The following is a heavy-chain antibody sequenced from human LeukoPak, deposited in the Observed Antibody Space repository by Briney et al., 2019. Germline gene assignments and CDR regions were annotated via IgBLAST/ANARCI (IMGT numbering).Heavy chain of an antibody. CDR1: GFTFSGSA. V-gene: IGHV3-73*01. CDR2: IRSKANSYAT. J-gene: IGHJ4*02. D-gene: IGHD4-11*01. Sequence: GGSLRLSCAASGFTFSGSAMHWVRQASGKGLEWVGRIRSKANSYATAYAASVKGRFTISRDDSKNTAHLQMNSLKTEDTAVYYCTSRRTDYSNTIIDYWGQGTLVTVSS. CDR3: TSRRTDYSNTIIDY.